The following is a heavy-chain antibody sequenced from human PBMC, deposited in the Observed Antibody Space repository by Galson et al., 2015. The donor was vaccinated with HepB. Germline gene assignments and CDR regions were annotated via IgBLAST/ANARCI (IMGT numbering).Heavy chain of an antibody. J-gene: IGHJ4*02. Sequence: SVKVSCKASGYTFTSYGISWVRQAPGQGLEWMGWISAYNGNTNYAQKLQGRVTMTTDTSTSTAYVELRSLRSDDTAVYYCARDSTPYYDFWSGYYPPAYYFDYWGQGTLVTVSS. V-gene: IGHV1-18*01. CDR3: ARDSTPYYDFWSGYYPPAYYFDY. D-gene: IGHD3-3*01. CDR2: ISAYNGNT. CDR1: GYTFTSYG.